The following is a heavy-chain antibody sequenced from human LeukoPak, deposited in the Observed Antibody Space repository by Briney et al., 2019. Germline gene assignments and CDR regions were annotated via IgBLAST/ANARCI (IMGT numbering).Heavy chain of an antibody. J-gene: IGHJ6*02. CDR1: GFNFGDHA. CDR3: TRGPIQLWIHNAMDV. CDR2: IRSKAYRGTT. Sequence: GGSLRLSCTASGFNFGDHAMSWVCQAPGKGLEWVGFIRSKAYRGTTEYAASVTGRFTISRDDSKSIAFLQMNSLKTEDTALYYCTRGPIQLWIHNAMDVWGQGTTVTVSS. D-gene: IGHD5-18*01. V-gene: IGHV3-49*04.